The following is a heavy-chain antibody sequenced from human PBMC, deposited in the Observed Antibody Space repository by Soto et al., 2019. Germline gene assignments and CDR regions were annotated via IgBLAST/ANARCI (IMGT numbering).Heavy chain of an antibody. D-gene: IGHD1-1*01. V-gene: IGHV4-34*01. Sequence: PSETLSLTCAVYGGSFSGYYWSWIRQPPGKGLEWIGEINHSGSTNYNPSLKSRVTISVDTSKNQFSLKLSSVTAADTAVYYCARSGVQLVDYWGQGTLVTVSS. CDR3: ARSGVQLVDY. J-gene: IGHJ4*02. CDR2: INHSGST. CDR1: GGSFSGYY.